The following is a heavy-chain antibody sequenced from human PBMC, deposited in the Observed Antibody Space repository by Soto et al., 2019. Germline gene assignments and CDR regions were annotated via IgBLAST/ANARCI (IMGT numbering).Heavy chain of an antibody. V-gene: IGHV3-23*04. CDR3: AKEGEHSSGWANFDY. CDR2: ISGSGGST. CDR1: GLTFSSYA. J-gene: IGHJ4*02. D-gene: IGHD6-19*01. Sequence: EVQLVESGGGLVQSGGSVRLSCAASGLTFSSYAMSWVRQAPGKGLEWVSAISGSGGSTYYADSVKGRFTISRDNSKNTLYLQMNSLRAEDTAVYYCAKEGEHSSGWANFDYWGQGTLVNVSS.